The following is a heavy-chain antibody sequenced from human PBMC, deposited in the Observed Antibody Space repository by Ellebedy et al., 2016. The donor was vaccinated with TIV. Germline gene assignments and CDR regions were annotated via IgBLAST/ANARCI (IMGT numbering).Heavy chain of an antibody. V-gene: IGHV5-51*01. J-gene: IGHJ4*02. CDR1: GYNFNTYW. CDR2: IFPTDSDT. CDR3: VRTTSSRFYSAFDY. Sequence: PGGSLRLSCQASGYNFNTYWIGWVRQMPGKGLEWMGIIFPTDSDTQYGPSFQGQVTISADKSINTAYMQWNSLKASDTAMYYCVRTTSSRFYSAFDYWGQGTQVTVSS. D-gene: IGHD3-22*01.